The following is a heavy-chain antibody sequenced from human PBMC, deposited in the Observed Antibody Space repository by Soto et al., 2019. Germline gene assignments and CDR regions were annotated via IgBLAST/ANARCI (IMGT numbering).Heavy chain of an antibody. V-gene: IGHV5-10-1*01. D-gene: IGHD3-10*01. J-gene: IGHJ4*02. CDR1: GYSFAGYW. CDR2: IDPSDSQT. CDR3: ARGRITMVRGVLFDY. Sequence: PGESLKISCKGSGYSFAGYWITWVRQKPGKGLEWMGRIDPSDSQTYYSPSFRGHVTISVTKSITTVFLQWSSSVTAADTAVYYCARGRITMVRGVLFDYWGQGTLVTVSS.